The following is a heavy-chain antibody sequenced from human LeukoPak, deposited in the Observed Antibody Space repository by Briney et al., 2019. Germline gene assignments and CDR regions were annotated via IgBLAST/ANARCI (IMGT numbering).Heavy chain of an antibody. CDR3: ARGQGSWYQYGMDV. D-gene: IGHD6-13*01. Sequence: SETLSLTCAVYGGSFSGYYWGWIRQPPGKGLEWIGEINHSGSTNYNPSLKSRVTISVDTSKNQFSLKLSSVTAADTAVYYCARGQGSWYQYGMDVWGQGTTVTVSS. CDR1: GGSFSGYY. J-gene: IGHJ6*02. V-gene: IGHV4-34*01. CDR2: INHSGST.